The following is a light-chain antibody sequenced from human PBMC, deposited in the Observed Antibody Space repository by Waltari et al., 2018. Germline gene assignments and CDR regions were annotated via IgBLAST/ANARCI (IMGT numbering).Light chain of an antibody. CDR2: DAS. Sequence: IVLTLSPATLSLSPGERATLSSRASHSVSRYLAWYQQRPGQAPRLLIFDASLRATGNAARFSRSGSETDFPLAISSQEPEDCAVYYCQQRSNWRLTFGGGTKVEIK. CDR3: QQRSNWRLT. CDR1: HSVSRY. V-gene: IGKV3-11*01. J-gene: IGKJ4*01.